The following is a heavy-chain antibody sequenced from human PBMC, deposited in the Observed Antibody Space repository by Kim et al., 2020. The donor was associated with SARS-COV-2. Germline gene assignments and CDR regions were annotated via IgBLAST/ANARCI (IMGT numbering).Heavy chain of an antibody. Sequence: GSTTYTPSLKRRVTISVDTSKNQFSLKLSSVTAADTAVYYCARGRAFDYWGQGTLVTVSS. CDR3: ARGRAFDY. V-gene: IGHV4-34*01. J-gene: IGHJ4*02. CDR2: GST.